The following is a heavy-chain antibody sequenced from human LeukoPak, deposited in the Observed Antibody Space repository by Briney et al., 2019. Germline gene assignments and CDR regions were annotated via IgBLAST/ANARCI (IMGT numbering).Heavy chain of an antibody. CDR3: ARAWTGYSYGDY. CDR2: ISGSGSTI. D-gene: IGHD5-18*01. CDR1: GFTFSDYY. V-gene: IGHV3-11*01. Sequence: GGSLRLSCVGSGFTFSDYYMSWIRQAPGKGLEWVSYISGSGSTIYYADSVKGRFTISRDNAKNSLYLQMNSLRAEDTAVYYCARAWTGYSYGDYWGQGTLVTVSS. J-gene: IGHJ4*02.